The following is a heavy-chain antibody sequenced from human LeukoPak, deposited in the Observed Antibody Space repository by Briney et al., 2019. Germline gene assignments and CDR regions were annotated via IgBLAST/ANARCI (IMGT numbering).Heavy chain of an antibody. CDR2: INHSGST. CDR3: ARPDCSGGSCLSSYYFDY. CDR1: GGSISSYY. Sequence: SETLSLTCTISGGSISSYYWSWIRQPPGKGLEWIGEINHSGSTNYNPSLKSRVTISVDTSKNQFSLKLSSVTAADTAVYYCARPDCSGGSCLSSYYFDYWGQGTLVTVSS. D-gene: IGHD2-15*01. J-gene: IGHJ4*02. V-gene: IGHV4-34*01.